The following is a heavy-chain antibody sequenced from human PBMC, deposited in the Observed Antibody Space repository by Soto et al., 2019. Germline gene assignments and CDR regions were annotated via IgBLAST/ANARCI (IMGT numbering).Heavy chain of an antibody. D-gene: IGHD2-15*01. CDR3: ARAAATLNNWFDP. CDR2: INPNSGCT. CDR1: GYTFTGYY. V-gene: IGHV1-2*04. J-gene: IGHJ5*02. Sequence: ASVKVSFKASGYTFTGYYMHWVRQAPGQGLEWMGWINPNSGCTNYAQKFQGWVTMTRDTSISTAYMELSRLRPDDTAVYYCARAAATLNNWFDPWGQGTLVTVSS.